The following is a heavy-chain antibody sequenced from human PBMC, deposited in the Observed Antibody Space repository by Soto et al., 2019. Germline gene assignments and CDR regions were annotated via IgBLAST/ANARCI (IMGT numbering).Heavy chain of an antibody. Sequence: PGGSLRLSCAASGFTFSSYAMSWVRQAPGKGLEWVSAISGSGGSTYYADSVKGRFTISRDNSKNTLYLQMNSLRAEDTAVYYCAKVRGYGLSAEYFQHWGQGTLVTVSS. V-gene: IGHV3-23*01. J-gene: IGHJ1*01. CDR2: ISGSGGST. CDR3: AKVRGYGLSAEYFQH. D-gene: IGHD5-18*01. CDR1: GFTFSSYA.